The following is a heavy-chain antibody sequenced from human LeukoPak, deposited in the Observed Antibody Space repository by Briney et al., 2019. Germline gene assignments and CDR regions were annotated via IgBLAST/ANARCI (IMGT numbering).Heavy chain of an antibody. V-gene: IGHV3-23*01. CDR1: GFTFSSFA. J-gene: IGHJ1*01. D-gene: IGHD6-6*01. Sequence: GGSLRLSCAASGFTFSSFAMSWVRQAPGKGLEWVSAISDSGGTTYYADPVKGRFTISRDNSKNTLYLQMSSLRAEDTAVYYCAKFLAVIAARDSLYFQHWGQGALVTVSS. CDR2: ISDSGGTT. CDR3: AKFLAVIAARDSLYFQH.